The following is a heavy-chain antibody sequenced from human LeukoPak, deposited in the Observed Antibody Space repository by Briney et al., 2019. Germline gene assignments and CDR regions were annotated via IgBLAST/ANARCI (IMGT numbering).Heavy chain of an antibody. CDR2: INAGNGNT. V-gene: IGHV1-3*01. CDR1: GYTFTSYA. Sequence: EASVRVSCKASGYTFTSYAMHWVRQGPGQRLEWMGWINAGNGNTKYSQKFQGRVTITRDTSASTAYMELSSLRSEDTAVYYCARSGWSLEELDYWGQGTLVTVSS. J-gene: IGHJ4*02. D-gene: IGHD6-19*01. CDR3: ARSGWSLEELDY.